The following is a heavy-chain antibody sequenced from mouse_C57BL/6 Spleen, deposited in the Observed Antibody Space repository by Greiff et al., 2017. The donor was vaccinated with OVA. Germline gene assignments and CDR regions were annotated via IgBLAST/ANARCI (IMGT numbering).Heavy chain of an antibody. D-gene: IGHD1-1*01. CDR1: GYTFTDYY. CDR2: INPYNGGT. Sequence: VQLQQSGPVLVKPGASVKMSCKASGYTFTDYYMNWVKQSHGKSLEWIGVINPYNGGTSYNQKFKGKATLTVDKSSSTAYMELNSLTSEDSAVYYCARDYYGSRGFDYWGQGTTLTVSS. J-gene: IGHJ2*01. V-gene: IGHV1-19*01. CDR3: ARDYYGSRGFDY.